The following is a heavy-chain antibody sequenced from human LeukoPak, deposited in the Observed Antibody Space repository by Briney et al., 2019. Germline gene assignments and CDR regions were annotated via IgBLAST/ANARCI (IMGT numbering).Heavy chain of an antibody. D-gene: IGHD6-6*01. Sequence: SETLSLTCTVSGGSISGYYWSWIRQPPGKGLEWIGYIFSSGSTNYNPSLKSRVTISEDTSVNQFSLKLSSVAAADTAVYYCARTQYSTSPEGYYYYYMDVWGKGTTLTVSS. CDR2: IFSSGST. CDR1: GGSISGYY. CDR3: ARTQYSTSPEGYYYYYMDV. J-gene: IGHJ6*03. V-gene: IGHV4-59*08.